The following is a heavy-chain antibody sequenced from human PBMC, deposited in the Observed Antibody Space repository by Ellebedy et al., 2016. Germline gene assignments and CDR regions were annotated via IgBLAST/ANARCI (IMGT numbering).Heavy chain of an antibody. D-gene: IGHD2-2*01. V-gene: IGHV3-11*01. Sequence: GESLKISCAASGFTFSDYYMSWIRQAPGKGLEWVSYISSSGSTIYYADSVKGRFTVSRDNAKNSLFLQMNSLRAEDTAVYYCARDRCFSSSCAPNYYYNGMDVWGLGTTVTVSS. CDR1: GFTFSDYY. CDR2: ISSSGSTI. CDR3: ARDRCFSSSCAPNYYYNGMDV. J-gene: IGHJ6*02.